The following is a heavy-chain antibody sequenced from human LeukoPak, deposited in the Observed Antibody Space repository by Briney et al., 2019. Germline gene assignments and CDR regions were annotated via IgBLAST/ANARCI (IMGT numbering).Heavy chain of an antibody. D-gene: IGHD1-26*01. CDR3: ASQWELRY. V-gene: IGHV3-53*01. J-gene: IGHJ4*02. Sequence: GGSLRLSCAPSGFTVSSNYMNWVRQAPGKGLEWVSIIYAGGSTYYADSVKGRFTISRDNSKNTLYLQMNSLRAEDTAVYYCASQWELRYWGQGTLVTVSS. CDR1: GFTVSSNY. CDR2: IYAGGST.